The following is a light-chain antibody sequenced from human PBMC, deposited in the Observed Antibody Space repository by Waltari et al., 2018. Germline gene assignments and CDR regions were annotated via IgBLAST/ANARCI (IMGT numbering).Light chain of an antibody. CDR1: RTVLYRSDKRNY. Sequence: IVVTQSPDSLAVSLGARVTINCTSSRTVLYRSDKRNYLGWYQQKPGQSPRLLIFWASSRETGVPDRFRGSGSETDFTLTITSLQAEDVAIYYCQQYYAAPYTFGQGTRLEI. J-gene: IGKJ2*01. CDR2: WAS. CDR3: QQYYAAPYT. V-gene: IGKV4-1*01.